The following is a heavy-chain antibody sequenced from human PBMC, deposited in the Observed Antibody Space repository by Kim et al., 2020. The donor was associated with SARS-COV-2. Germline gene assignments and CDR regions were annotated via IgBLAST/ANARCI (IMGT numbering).Heavy chain of an antibody. CDR3: TRHEDCSSTSCNDFYYYYYGMDV. J-gene: IGHJ6*02. D-gene: IGHD2-2*01. Sequence: GGSLRLSCAASGFTFSGSAMHWVRQASGKGLEWVGRIRSKANSYATAYAASVKGRFTISRDDSKNTAYLQMNSLKTEDTAVYYCTRHEDCSSTSCNDFYYYYYGMDVWGQGTTVTVSS. CDR2: IRSKANSYAT. CDR1: GFTFSGSA. V-gene: IGHV3-73*01.